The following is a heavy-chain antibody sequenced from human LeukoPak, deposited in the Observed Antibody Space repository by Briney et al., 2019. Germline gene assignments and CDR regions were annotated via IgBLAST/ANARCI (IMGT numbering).Heavy chain of an antibody. J-gene: IGHJ4*02. V-gene: IGHV3-74*01. CDR1: GFIFSLYW. Sequence: GGSLRLSCKASGFIFSLYWMHWVRQVPGRGLVWVSRIEGGAIDTDYADFVKGRFTISRDNAKNTVYLQMNSLRAEDTAVYYCAKGRYYDRSGYPIDYWGQGTLVTVSS. D-gene: IGHD3-22*01. CDR3: AKGRYYDRSGYPIDY. CDR2: IEGGAIDT.